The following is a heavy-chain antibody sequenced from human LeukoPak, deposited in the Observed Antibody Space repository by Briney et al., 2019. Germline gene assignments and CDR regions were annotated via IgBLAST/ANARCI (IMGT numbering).Heavy chain of an antibody. D-gene: IGHD3-22*01. CDR1: GFTFSTYA. J-gene: IGHJ4*02. Sequence: GGSLRLSCAASGFTFSTYAMHWVRQAPGKGLEYVSAISSNGGSTYYANSVKGRFTISRDNSKNTLYLQMGSLRAEDLAVYYCARGDSMIVVVKGFDYWGQGTLVTVSS. CDR3: ARGDSMIVVVKGFDY. V-gene: IGHV3-64*01. CDR2: ISSNGGST.